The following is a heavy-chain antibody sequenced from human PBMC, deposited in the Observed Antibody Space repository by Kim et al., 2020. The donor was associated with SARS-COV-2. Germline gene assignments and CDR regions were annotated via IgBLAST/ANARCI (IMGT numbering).Heavy chain of an antibody. Sequence: ASVKVSCKASGYTFTSYYMHWVRQAPGQGLEWMGVINPSGVSTSYAQKFQGRVTMTRDTSTSTVYMELGSLRSEDTAVYYCARDNPHYYDSSGYYFSYYGKDVRGKGTTATVSS. CDR1: GYTFTSYY. J-gene: IGHJ6*04. V-gene: IGHV1-46*01. CDR3: ARDNPHYYDSSGYYFSYYGKDV. CDR2: INPSGVST. D-gene: IGHD3-22*01.